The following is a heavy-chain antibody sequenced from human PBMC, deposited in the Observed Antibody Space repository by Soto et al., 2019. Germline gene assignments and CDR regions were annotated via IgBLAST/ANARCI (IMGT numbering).Heavy chain of an antibody. Sequence: QLQLQESGPGLVKPSETLSLTCTVSGGSISSSSYYWGWIRQPLGKGLEWIGSIYYSGSTYYNPSLKSRVTISVDTSKNQFSLKLRSVTAADTAVYYCARLPPYYDIPGDNWFDPWGQGTLVTVSS. CDR1: GGSISSSSYY. CDR2: IYYSGST. CDR3: ARLPPYYDIPGDNWFDP. V-gene: IGHV4-39*01. J-gene: IGHJ5*02. D-gene: IGHD3-9*01.